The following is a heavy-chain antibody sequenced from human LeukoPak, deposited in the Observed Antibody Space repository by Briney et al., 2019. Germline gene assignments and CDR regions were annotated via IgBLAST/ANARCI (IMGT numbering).Heavy chain of an antibody. CDR3: ARMGWKNWFDP. Sequence: PSETLSLTCTVSGGSISSHYWSWIRQPPGKGLEWIGYIYYSGSTNYNPSLKSRVTISVDTSKNQFSLKLSSVTAADTAVYYCARMGWKNWFDPWGQGTLVTVSS. J-gene: IGHJ5*02. D-gene: IGHD1-1*01. V-gene: IGHV4-59*11. CDR1: GGSISSHY. CDR2: IYYSGST.